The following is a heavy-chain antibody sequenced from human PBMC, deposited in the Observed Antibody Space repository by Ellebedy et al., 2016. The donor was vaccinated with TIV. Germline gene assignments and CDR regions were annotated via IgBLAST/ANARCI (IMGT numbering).Heavy chain of an antibody. D-gene: IGHD3-16*01. CDR3: ARGGSLGSSDY. CDR2: ISSDGSNK. Sequence: GGSLRLSXVASGFTFRSHGIYWVRQAPGKGLEWVAVISSDGSNKYYADSVKGRFTISRDNSKNTLYLQMNSLRTDDMAVYYCARGGSLGSSDYWGQGTLVTVSS. J-gene: IGHJ4*02. V-gene: IGHV3-30*03. CDR1: GFTFRSHG.